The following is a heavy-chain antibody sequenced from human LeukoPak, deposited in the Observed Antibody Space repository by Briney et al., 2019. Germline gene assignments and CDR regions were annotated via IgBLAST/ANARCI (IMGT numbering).Heavy chain of an antibody. D-gene: IGHD3-10*01. CDR3: ATDRYGSGFPPDY. CDR2: FDPEDGET. Sequence: ASVKVSCKVSGYTLSELSMHWVRQAPGKGLEWMGGFDPEDGETIYAQKFQGRVTITEDTSTDTAYMELSSLRSEDTAVYYCATDRYGSGFPPDYWGQGTLVTVSS. CDR1: GYTLSELS. V-gene: IGHV1-24*01. J-gene: IGHJ4*02.